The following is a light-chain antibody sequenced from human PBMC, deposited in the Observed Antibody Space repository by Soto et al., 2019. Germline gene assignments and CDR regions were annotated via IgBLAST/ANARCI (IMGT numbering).Light chain of an antibody. J-gene: IGKJ4*01. CDR3: QQYGSSPLT. CDR2: GAS. CDR1: QSVSRSY. Sequence: EIVLTQSPGTLSLSPGERATLSCRASQSVSRSYLAWYQQKPGQAPRLLIYGASSRATGIPDRFSGSGSGTDFTLTISRLEPEDFAVYYCQQYGSSPLTFGGGPKVEIK. V-gene: IGKV3-20*01.